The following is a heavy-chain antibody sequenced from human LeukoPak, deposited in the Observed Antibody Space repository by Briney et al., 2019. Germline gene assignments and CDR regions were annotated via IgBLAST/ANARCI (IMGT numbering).Heavy chain of an antibody. CDR2: ISYSGGST. V-gene: IGHV3-23*01. D-gene: IGHD3-16*01. Sequence: GGSLRLSCAASGFTFSNYAMSWVRQAPDQGLEWVSVISYSGGSTYYADAVKGRFTISRDNFKNMLYLQMNSLRAEDTAVYYCATARGGYFFDYWGQGILVTVSS. CDR3: ATARGGYFFDY. CDR1: GFTFSNYA. J-gene: IGHJ4*02.